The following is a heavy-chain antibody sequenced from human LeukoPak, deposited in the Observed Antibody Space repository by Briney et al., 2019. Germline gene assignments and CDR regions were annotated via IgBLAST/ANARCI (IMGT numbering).Heavy chain of an antibody. CDR2: ISTLGHTI. CDR1: GFIFSDYY. J-gene: IGHJ4*02. Sequence: GGSLRLSCAASGFIFSDYYMTWIRQAPGKGLEWISYISTLGHTIYYADSVKGRFTIYRDNAKNSLYLQMNNLRADDTAVYYCAYSGRFGELFDWGQGTLVTVSS. V-gene: IGHV3-11*01. CDR3: AYSGRFGELFD. D-gene: IGHD3-10*01.